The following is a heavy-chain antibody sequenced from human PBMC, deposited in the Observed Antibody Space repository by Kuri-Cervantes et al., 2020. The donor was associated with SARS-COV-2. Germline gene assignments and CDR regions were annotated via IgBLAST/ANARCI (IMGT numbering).Heavy chain of an antibody. Sequence: GESLKISCAASGFTFSNAWMSWVRQAPEKGLEWVGRIKSKTDGGTTDYAAPVKGRFTISRDDSKNSLYLQMNSLKTEDTAVYYCARGNYYDSSGYFYYYGMDVWGQGTTVTVSS. J-gene: IGHJ6*02. CDR1: GFTFSNAW. V-gene: IGHV3-15*01. CDR3: ARGNYYDSSGYFYYYGMDV. CDR2: IKSKTDGGTT. D-gene: IGHD3-22*01.